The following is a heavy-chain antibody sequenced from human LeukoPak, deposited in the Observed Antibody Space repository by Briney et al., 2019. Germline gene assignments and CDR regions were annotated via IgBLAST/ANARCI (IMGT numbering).Heavy chain of an antibody. CDR1: GFTVSSNY. J-gene: IGHJ4*02. V-gene: IGHV3-53*01. CDR2: LYSGGNT. D-gene: IGHD5-12*01. CDR3: ARVRDSGYEYYFDY. Sequence: GGSLRLSCAASGFTVSSNYMSWVRQAPGKGLEWVSLLYSGGNTYYADSVKGRFAISRDISKNRLYLQMNNLRAEDTAVYYCARVRDSGYEYYFDYWGQGTLVTVS.